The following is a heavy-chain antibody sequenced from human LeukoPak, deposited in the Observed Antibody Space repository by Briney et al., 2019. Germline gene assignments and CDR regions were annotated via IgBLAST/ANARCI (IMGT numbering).Heavy chain of an antibody. J-gene: IGHJ4*02. V-gene: IGHV3-7*01. D-gene: IGHD4/OR15-4a*01. CDR1: GFTFSTYW. CDR2: INQDGSEK. CDR3: ARGRGAY. Sequence: PGGSLRLSCAASGFTFSTYWMNWVRQAPGMGLECVASINQDGSEKYYVDSVKGRFTISRDNAKKSVYLQMNGLRAEDTAVYYCARGRGAYWGKGTLVTVSS.